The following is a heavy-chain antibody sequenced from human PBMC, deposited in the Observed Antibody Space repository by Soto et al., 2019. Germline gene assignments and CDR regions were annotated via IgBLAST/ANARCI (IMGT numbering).Heavy chain of an antibody. CDR3: ARVGTIFGVVIGPKNAFDI. CDR1: GYTFTSYG. V-gene: IGHV1-18*01. Sequence: GASVKVSCKASGYTFTSYGISWVRQAPGQGLEWMGWISAYNGNTNYAQKLQGRVTMTTDTSTSTAYMELRSLRSDDTAVYYCARVGTIFGVVIGPKNAFDIWGQGTMVTVSS. CDR2: ISAYNGNT. D-gene: IGHD3-3*01. J-gene: IGHJ3*02.